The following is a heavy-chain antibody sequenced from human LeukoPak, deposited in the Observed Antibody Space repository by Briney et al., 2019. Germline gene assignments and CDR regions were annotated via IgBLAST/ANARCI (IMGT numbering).Heavy chain of an antibody. CDR1: GGTFISYA. D-gene: IGHD2-2*02. CDR2: IIPIFGTA. CDR3: AREADIVVVPAAIKYYYYYGMDV. J-gene: IGHJ6*04. V-gene: IGHV1-69*06. Sequence: SVKVSCKASGGTFISYAISWVRQAPGQGLEWMGGIIPIFGTANYAQKFQGRVTITADKSTSTAYMELSSLRSEDTAVYYCAREADIVVVPAAIKYYYYYGMDVWGKGTTVTVSS.